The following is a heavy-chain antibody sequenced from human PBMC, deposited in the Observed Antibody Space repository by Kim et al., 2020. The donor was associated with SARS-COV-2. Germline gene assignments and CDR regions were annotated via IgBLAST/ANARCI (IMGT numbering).Heavy chain of an antibody. V-gene: IGHV3-23*01. CDR3: AKELRMTTQTSGGDFFDY. D-gene: IGHD4-17*01. Sequence: GGSLRLSCVASGFTFNSYAMNWVRQAPGKGLEWVSGISGGGGSTYYADSVKGRFTISRDSSKNMVYLQMNSLRTEDTAVYYCAKELRMTTQTSGGDFFDYWGRGTLVTVSS. CDR1: GFTFNSYA. CDR2: ISGGGGST. J-gene: IGHJ4*02.